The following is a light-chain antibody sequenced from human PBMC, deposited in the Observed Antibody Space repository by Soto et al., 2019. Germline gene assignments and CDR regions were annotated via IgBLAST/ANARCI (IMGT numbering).Light chain of an antibody. J-gene: IGKJ4*01. CDR3: QQYVTTPLT. Sequence: EIGLTQAPGALSLSPGERATLSCRASQSVGTYLAWYQQTPGQAPRLIIYGASSRATGIPDRFSGSGSGTDFTLTISRLEPEDFAVYYCQQYVTTPLTFGGGTKVDIK. CDR1: QSVGTY. V-gene: IGKV3-20*01. CDR2: GAS.